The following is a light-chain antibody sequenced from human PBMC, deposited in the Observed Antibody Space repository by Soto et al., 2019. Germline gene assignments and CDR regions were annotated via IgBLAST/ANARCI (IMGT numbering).Light chain of an antibody. V-gene: IGLV2-14*03. Sequence: QSALTQPASVSGSPGQSITISCTGTSSDVGGYNSVSWYQQHPGKAPKLMIYDVNNRPSGVSNRFSGSKSGNTASLTISGLQAEDEADYYCSSYTSSTTLLFGGGTRSPS. J-gene: IGLJ2*01. CDR2: DVN. CDR3: SSYTSSTTLL. CDR1: SSDVGGYNS.